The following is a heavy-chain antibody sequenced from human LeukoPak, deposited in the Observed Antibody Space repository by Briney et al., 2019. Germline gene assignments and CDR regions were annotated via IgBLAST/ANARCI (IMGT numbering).Heavy chain of an antibody. CDR1: GGSFSGYY. D-gene: IGHD3-10*01. CDR2: INHSGST. V-gene: IGHV4-34*01. CDR3: ARGSGSRGSGSYYNNYYYYHGMDV. J-gene: IGHJ6*02. Sequence: PSETLSLTCAVYGGSFSGYYWSWIRQPPGKGLEWIGEINHSGSTNYNPSLKSRVTISVDTSKNQFSLKLSSVTAADTAVYYCARGSGSRGSGSYYNNYYYYHGMDVWGQGTTVTVSS.